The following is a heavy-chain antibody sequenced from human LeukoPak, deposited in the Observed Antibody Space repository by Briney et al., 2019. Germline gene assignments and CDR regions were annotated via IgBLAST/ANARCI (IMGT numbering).Heavy chain of an antibody. V-gene: IGHV3-33*01. D-gene: IGHD2-2*01. CDR1: EFTFSSYG. Sequence: GGSLRLSCAASEFTFSSYGMHWVRQAPGKGLEWVAVIWYDGSNKYYADSVKGRFTISRDNSKNTLYLQMNSLRAEDTAVYYCARESVPAATDYYYYGMDVWGQGTTVTVSS. CDR3: ARESVPAATDYYYYGMDV. J-gene: IGHJ6*02. CDR2: IWYDGSNK.